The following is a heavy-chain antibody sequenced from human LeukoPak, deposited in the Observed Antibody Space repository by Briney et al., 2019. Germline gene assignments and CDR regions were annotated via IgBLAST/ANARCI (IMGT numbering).Heavy chain of an antibody. D-gene: IGHD2-8*02. CDR2: ISSDGSNK. V-gene: IGHV3-30*03. Sequence: GGSLRLSCAASGFTFSGFGMHWVRQAPGKGLQWVAVISSDGSNKFYADSVAGRFTISRDNSKNTVFLQMSSLRPEDTAVYFCGTEGGARGVDTVRYEYWGQGTLATVSS. CDR1: GFTFSGFG. J-gene: IGHJ1*01. CDR3: GTEGGARGVDTVRYEY.